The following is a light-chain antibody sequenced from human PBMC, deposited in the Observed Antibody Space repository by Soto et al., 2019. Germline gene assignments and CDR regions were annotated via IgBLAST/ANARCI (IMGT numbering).Light chain of an antibody. Sequence: DVWRTQSPNALAVSLGERATLNCKSSQSVLHSSNSKNYIAWYQQKPGQPPNLLIYWASTRESGVPDRFSGSGSGTDFTLTISSLQAEDVAVYYCQQYYSTPLTFGGGTKVDIK. CDR2: WAS. J-gene: IGKJ4*01. V-gene: IGKV4-1*01. CDR1: QSVLHSSNSKNY. CDR3: QQYYSTPLT.